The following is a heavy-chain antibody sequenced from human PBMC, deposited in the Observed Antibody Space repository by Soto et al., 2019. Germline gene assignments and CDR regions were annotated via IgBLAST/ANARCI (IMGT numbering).Heavy chain of an antibody. V-gene: IGHV3-23*01. CDR3: AKSPLPRSLRLTLSPCFDS. J-gene: IGHJ4*02. Sequence: EVQLLESGGDLVQPGGSLRLSCAASGFTFSNYAMSWVRQAPGKGLEWVSTISDTGDSTYYADSVRGRFTISRDNSKNTLYLQMVSLRAEDTAVCFCAKSPLPRSLRLTLSPCFDSLGQSARVTVTS. CDR2: ISDTGDST. D-gene: IGHD6-13*01. CDR1: GFTFSNYA.